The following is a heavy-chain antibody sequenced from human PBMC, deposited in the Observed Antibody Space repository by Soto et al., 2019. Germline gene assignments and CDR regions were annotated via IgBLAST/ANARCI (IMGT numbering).Heavy chain of an antibody. CDR2: INHSGST. CDR1: GGSFSGYY. J-gene: IGHJ6*03. D-gene: IGHD2-15*01. CDR3: ARGRYCSGGSCYSGRYYYYMDV. V-gene: IGHV4-34*01. Sequence: LTCAVYGGSFSGYYWSWIRQPPGKGLEWIGEINHSGSTNYNPSLKSRVTISVDTSKNQFSLKLSSVTAADTAVYYCARGRYCSGGSCYSGRYYYYMDVWGKGTTVTVSS.